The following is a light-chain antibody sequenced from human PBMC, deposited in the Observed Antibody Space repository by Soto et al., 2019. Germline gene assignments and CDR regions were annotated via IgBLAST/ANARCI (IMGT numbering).Light chain of an antibody. CDR2: DVS. J-gene: IGLJ2*01. CDR1: SSDIGGYNF. Sequence: QSALTQPASVSGSPGQSITISCTGTSSDIGGYNFVSWYQQHPCKAPKLMIYDVSNRPSGVSNRFSGSKSGNTASLTISGLQAEDEADYYCSSYTGRTPPVVFGGGTKLTVL. V-gene: IGLV2-14*01. CDR3: SSYTGRTPPVV.